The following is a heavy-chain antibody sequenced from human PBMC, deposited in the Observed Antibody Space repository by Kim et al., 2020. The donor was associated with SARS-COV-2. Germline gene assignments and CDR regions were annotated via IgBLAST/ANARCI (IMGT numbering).Heavy chain of an antibody. V-gene: IGHV3-30*04. Sequence: GGSLRLSCAASGFTFSSYAMHWVRQAPGKGLEWVAVISYDGSNKYYADSVKGRFTISRDNSKNTLYLQMNSLRAEDTAVYYCARGRLASDYPFYYFDYWG. D-gene: IGHD4-17*01. CDR3: ARGRLASDYPFYYFDY. CDR1: GFTFSSYA. J-gene: IGHJ4*01. CDR2: ISYDGSNK.